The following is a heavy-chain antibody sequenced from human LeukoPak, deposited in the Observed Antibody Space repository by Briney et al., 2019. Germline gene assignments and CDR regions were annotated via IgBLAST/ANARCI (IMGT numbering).Heavy chain of an antibody. CDR3: ARVLPRDIVVVPAATYYYYGMDV. CDR2: IIPILGIA. J-gene: IGHJ6*02. Sequence: EASVKVSCKASGGTFSSYAISRVRQAPGQGLEWMGRIIPILGIANYAQKFQGRVTITADKSTSTAYMELSSLRSEDTAVYYCARVLPRDIVVVPAATYYYYGMDVWGQGTTVTVSS. V-gene: IGHV1-69*04. D-gene: IGHD2-2*01. CDR1: GGTFSSYA.